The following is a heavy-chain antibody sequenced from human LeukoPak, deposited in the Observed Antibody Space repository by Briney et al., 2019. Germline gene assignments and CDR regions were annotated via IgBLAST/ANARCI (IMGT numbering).Heavy chain of an antibody. Sequence: GGSLRLSCAASGFTVSSNYMSWVRQAPGKGLEWVSAISGSGGSTYYADSVKGRFTISRDNSKNTLYLQMNSLRAEDTAVYYCAKDPGGSPFDPWGQGTLVTVSS. J-gene: IGHJ5*02. CDR2: ISGSGGST. V-gene: IGHV3-23*01. CDR3: AKDPGGSPFDP. D-gene: IGHD1-1*01. CDR1: GFTVSSNY.